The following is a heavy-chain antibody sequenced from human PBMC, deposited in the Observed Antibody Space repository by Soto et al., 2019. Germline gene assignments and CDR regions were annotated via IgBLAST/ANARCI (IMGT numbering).Heavy chain of an antibody. CDR3: ARDTFGYSGYELYYFDY. CDR1: GFTFSSYG. CDR2: IWYDGSNK. J-gene: IGHJ4*02. D-gene: IGHD5-12*01. V-gene: IGHV3-33*01. Sequence: GGSLRLSCAASGFTFSSYGMHWVRQAPGKGLEWVAVIWYDGSNKYYADSVKGRFTISRDNSKNTLYLQMNSLRAEDTAVYYCARDTFGYSGYELYYFDYWGQGTLVTVSS.